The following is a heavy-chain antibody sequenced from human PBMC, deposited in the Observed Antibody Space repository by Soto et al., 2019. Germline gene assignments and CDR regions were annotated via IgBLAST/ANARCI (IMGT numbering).Heavy chain of an antibody. Sequence: PSETLSLTCTVSGGSVSSGSYYWSWIRQHPGRGLEWIGYIYYTGNTYYNPSLKSRLAISVDTSKNQFSLKLTSATAADTAVYYCARVPTYYQDSIGYQPFHPWGQGTLVTVSS. D-gene: IGHD3-22*01. V-gene: IGHV4-31*03. J-gene: IGHJ5*02. CDR2: IYYTGNT. CDR1: GGSVSSGSYY. CDR3: ARVPTYYQDSIGYQPFHP.